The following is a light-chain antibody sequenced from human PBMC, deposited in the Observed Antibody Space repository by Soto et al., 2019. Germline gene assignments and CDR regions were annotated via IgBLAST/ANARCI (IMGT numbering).Light chain of an antibody. J-gene: IGKJ4*01. Sequence: EIVLTQSPATLSLSPGERATLSCRASQSLTNYLAWYQQKPGQAPRLLIYDASNRATGIPARFSGSGSGTDFTLTISSLEPEDLALYYCQQYRSGPPLTFGGGTKVEIK. CDR1: QSLTNY. CDR3: QQYRSGPPLT. CDR2: DAS. V-gene: IGKV3-11*01.